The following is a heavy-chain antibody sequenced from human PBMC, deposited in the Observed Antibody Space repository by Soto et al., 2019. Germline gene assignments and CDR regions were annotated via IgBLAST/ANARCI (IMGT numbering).Heavy chain of an antibody. V-gene: IGHV4-30-2*01. CDR2: IYHSGST. Sequence: SETLSLTCTVSGGSISSGGYSWSWIRQPPGKGLEWIGYIYHSGSTNYNLSLKSRVTISVDTSKNQFSLKLSSVTAADTAVYYCARAKAPLYSSSWYWFDPWGQGTLVTVSS. CDR3: ARAKAPLYSSSWYWFDP. D-gene: IGHD6-13*01. J-gene: IGHJ5*02. CDR1: GGSISSGGYS.